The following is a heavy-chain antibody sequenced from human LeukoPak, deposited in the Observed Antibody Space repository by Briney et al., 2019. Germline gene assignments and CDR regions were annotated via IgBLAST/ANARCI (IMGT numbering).Heavy chain of an antibody. J-gene: IGHJ3*01. CDR1: GFTFCSNW. Sequence: PGGSLRLSCAASGFTFCSNWMSWVRQALGKGLEWVANIKADGSENYCVDSVKGRFSISRDNVRNVLYLQMNNLRAGDTALYYCARGDFWSGDYTDAFDVWGQGTMVTVSA. D-gene: IGHD3-3*01. V-gene: IGHV3-7*04. CDR3: ARGDFWSGDYTDAFDV. CDR2: IKADGSEN.